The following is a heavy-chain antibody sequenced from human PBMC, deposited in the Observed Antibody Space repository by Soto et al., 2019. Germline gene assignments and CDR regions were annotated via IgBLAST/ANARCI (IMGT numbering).Heavy chain of an antibody. J-gene: IGHJ4*02. CDR2: ISAYNGNT. CDR3: ARDSYDILTGPTFDY. D-gene: IGHD3-9*01. CDR1: GYTFTSYG. Sequence: GASVKVSCKASGYTFTSYGISWVRQAPGQGLEWMGWISAYNGNTNYAQKLQGRVTMTTDTSTSTAYMELRSLRSDDTAVYYCARDSYDILTGPTFDYWGQGTLVTVSS. V-gene: IGHV1-18*01.